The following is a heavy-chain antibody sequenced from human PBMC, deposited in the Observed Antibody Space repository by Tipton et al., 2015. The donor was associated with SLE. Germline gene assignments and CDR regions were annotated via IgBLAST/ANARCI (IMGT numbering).Heavy chain of an antibody. CDR2: LNPNSGGT. V-gene: IGHV1-2*02. CDR3: ARDRRNIVAYPSDI. J-gene: IGHJ3*02. CDR1: GYTFTGYY. D-gene: IGHD5-12*01. Sequence: QLVQSGAEVKKPGASVKVSCKASGYTFTGYYMHWVRQAPGQGLEWMGWLNPNSGGTNYAQKFQGRVTMTRDASISTAYMELSRLRSDDTAVYYCARDRRNIVAYPSDIWGQGTMVTVSS.